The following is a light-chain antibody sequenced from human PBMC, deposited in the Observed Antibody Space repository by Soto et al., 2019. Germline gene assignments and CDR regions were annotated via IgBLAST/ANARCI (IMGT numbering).Light chain of an antibody. CDR3: CSYAGSYTGV. V-gene: IGLV2-11*01. J-gene: IGLJ3*02. Sequence: QSALTQPRSVSGSPGQSVTISCTGTSNDVDDYKYVSWYQQCPGKATKLMIYDVSKRPSGVPDRFSGSKSGNTASLTISGLQSEDEADYYCCSYAGSYTGVFGGGTKVPVL. CDR1: SNDVDDYKY. CDR2: DVS.